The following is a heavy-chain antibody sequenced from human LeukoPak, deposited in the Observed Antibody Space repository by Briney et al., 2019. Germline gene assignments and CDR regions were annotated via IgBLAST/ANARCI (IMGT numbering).Heavy chain of an antibody. Sequence: GGSLRLSCAASGFTFSSYAMHWVRQAPGKGLEWVAVISYDGSNKYYADSVKGRFTISRDNSKNTLYLQMNSLRAEDTAVYYCARDNGYFDYWGQGTLVTVSS. CDR3: ARDNGYFDY. CDR2: ISYDGSNK. J-gene: IGHJ4*02. D-gene: IGHD2-8*01. CDR1: GFTFSSYA. V-gene: IGHV3-30*04.